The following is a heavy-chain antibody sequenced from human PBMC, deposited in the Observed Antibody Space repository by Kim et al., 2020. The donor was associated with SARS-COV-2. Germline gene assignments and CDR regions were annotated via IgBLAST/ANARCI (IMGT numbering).Heavy chain of an antibody. V-gene: IGHV4-31*03. J-gene: IGHJ6*02. CDR3: ARALGGAAAGTVHYYYGMDV. CDR2: IYYSGST. Sequence: SETLSLTCTVSSGSISSGGYYWSWIRQHPGKGLEWIGYIYYSGSTYYNPSLKSRVTISVDTSKNQFSLKLSSVTAADTAVYYCARALGGAAAGTVHYYYGMDVWGQGTTVTVSS. D-gene: IGHD6-13*01. CDR1: SGSISSGGYY.